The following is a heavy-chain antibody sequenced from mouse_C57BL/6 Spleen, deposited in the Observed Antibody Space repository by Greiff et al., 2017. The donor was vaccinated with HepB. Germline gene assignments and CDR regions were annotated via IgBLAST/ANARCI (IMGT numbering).Heavy chain of an antibody. V-gene: IGHV1-53*01. Sequence: QVQLQQPGTELVKPGASVKLSCKASGYTFTSYWMHWVKQRPGQGLEWIGNINPSNGGTNYNEKFKSKATLTVDKSSSTAYMQLSSLTSEDSAVYYCARGGMVTTKGTSGAMDYWGQGTPVTVSS. D-gene: IGHD2-2*01. CDR3: ARGGMVTTKGTSGAMDY. CDR2: INPSNGGT. CDR1: GYTFTSYW. J-gene: IGHJ4*01.